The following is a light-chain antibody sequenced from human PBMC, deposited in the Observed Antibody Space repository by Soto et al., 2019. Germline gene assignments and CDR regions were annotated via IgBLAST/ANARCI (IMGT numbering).Light chain of an antibody. J-gene: IGLJ3*02. CDR1: SSNIGSNT. CDR3: AALDDSLNGWV. CDR2: SNN. Sequence: QSVLTKPPSAYGTPGQRVTISCSGSSSNIGSNTVNWYQQLPGTAPKLLNYSNNQRPSGVPDRFSGAKSGTSASLAISGLQSEDEADYYCAALDDSLNGWVFGVGTKLTV. V-gene: IGLV1-44*01.